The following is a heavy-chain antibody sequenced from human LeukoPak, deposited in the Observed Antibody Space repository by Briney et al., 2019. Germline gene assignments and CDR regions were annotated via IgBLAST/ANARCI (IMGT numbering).Heavy chain of an antibody. Sequence: SETLSLTCSVSGGSISSSYYYWGWIRQPPGKGLGWIGESNHSGSTNYNPSLKSRVTISVDTSKNQFSLKLSSVTAADTAVYYCARGPPYYYDSSAYYFKYWGQGTLVTVSS. V-gene: IGHV4-39*07. CDR2: SNHSGST. CDR1: GGSISSSYYY. J-gene: IGHJ4*02. CDR3: ARGPPYYYDSSAYYFKY. D-gene: IGHD3-22*01.